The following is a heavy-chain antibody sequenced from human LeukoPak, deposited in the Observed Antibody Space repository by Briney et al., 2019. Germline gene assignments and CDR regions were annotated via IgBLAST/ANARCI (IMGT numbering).Heavy chain of an antibody. CDR1: GYTFSDYY. D-gene: IGHD6-13*01. Sequence: ASVKVSCKASGYTFSDYYTHWVRQAPGQGLEWMGWINPNSGGTRYAQQFQGRVTMTRDTSIGTVYMELSTLRSDDTAVYYCAKVGGVIAAAGNFDYWGQGTLVTVSS. V-gene: IGHV1-2*02. CDR3: AKVGGVIAAAGNFDY. J-gene: IGHJ4*02. CDR2: INPNSGGT.